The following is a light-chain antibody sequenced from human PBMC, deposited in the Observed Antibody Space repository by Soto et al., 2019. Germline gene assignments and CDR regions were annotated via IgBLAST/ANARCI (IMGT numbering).Light chain of an antibody. CDR1: QGISSY. J-gene: IGKJ1*01. CDR3: QKYYNYPWK. CDR2: AAS. V-gene: IGKV1-8*01. Sequence: IQITQSPSSVSASVVDRVTITFLASQGISSYLAWYRQKPGKAPKLLIYAASTLQSGVPSTFSGSGSGTDFTLTISCLQSEDFATYYCQKYYNYPWKFGQGTKVDIK.